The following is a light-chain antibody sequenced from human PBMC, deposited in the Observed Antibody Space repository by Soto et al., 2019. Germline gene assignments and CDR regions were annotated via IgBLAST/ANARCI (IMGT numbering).Light chain of an antibody. CDR2: AAS. CDR3: QQLNSYPRT. V-gene: IGKV1-9*01. J-gene: IGKJ1*01. CDR1: QGMSSY. Sequence: DIPLTQSPSFLSASVGDKVTITCRASQGMSSYLAWCQQKPGKAPKLLIYAASTLQSGVPSRFSGSGSGTEFTLTISSLQPEDFATYYCQQLNSYPRTFGQGTKVEIK.